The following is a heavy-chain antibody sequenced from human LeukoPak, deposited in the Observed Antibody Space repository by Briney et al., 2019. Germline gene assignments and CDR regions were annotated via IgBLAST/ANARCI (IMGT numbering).Heavy chain of an antibody. Sequence: PSGTLSLTCAVSGGSISSSNWWSWVRQPPGKGLEWIGEIYHSGSTNYNPSPKSRVTISVDKSKNQFSLKLSSVTAADTAVYYCARISSSNWYNERGAFDVWGQGTMVTVSS. V-gene: IGHV4-4*02. CDR2: IYHSGST. D-gene: IGHD6-13*01. CDR1: GGSISSSNW. CDR3: ARISSSNWYNERGAFDV. J-gene: IGHJ3*01.